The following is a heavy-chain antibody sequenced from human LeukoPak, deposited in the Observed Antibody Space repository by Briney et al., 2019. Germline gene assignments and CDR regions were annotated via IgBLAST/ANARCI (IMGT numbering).Heavy chain of an antibody. CDR1: GFTFSSYA. CDR2: ISSNGGST. V-gene: IGHV3-64*01. CDR3: ARDRLYYYYMDV. Sequence: GGSLRLSCAASGFTFSSYAMHWVRQAPGKGLEYVSAISSNGGSTYYANSVKGRFTISRDNSKNTLYLQMGSLRAEDVAVYYCARDRLYYYYMDVWGKGTTVTVSS. J-gene: IGHJ6*03. D-gene: IGHD6-25*01.